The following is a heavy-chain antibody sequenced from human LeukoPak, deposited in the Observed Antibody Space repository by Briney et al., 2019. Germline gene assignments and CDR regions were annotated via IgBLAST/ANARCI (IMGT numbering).Heavy chain of an antibody. V-gene: IGHV3-48*03. Sequence: PGGSLRLSCAASGFTFSSYAMNWVRQAPGKGLEWVSYITSSGNTIYYAGSVKGRFTISRDNAKNSLYLQMNSLRAEDTAVYYCARANYYDISGYDYWGQGTLVTVSS. J-gene: IGHJ4*02. CDR2: ITSSGNTI. CDR1: GFTFSSYA. D-gene: IGHD3-22*01. CDR3: ARANYYDISGYDY.